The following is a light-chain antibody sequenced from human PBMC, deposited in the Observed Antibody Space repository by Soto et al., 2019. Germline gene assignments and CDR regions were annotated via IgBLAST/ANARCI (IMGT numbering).Light chain of an antibody. J-gene: IGKJ4*01. CDR3: QQYGSSYF. V-gene: IGKV3-20*01. CDR2: GAS. Sequence: EIVFSQSPGTLSFSPGERATLSCRASQSVSSSYLAWYQQKPGQAPRLLIYGASSRATGIPDRFSGSGSGTDFTLTISRLEPEDFAVYYCQQYGSSYFFGGGTKVDIK. CDR1: QSVSSSY.